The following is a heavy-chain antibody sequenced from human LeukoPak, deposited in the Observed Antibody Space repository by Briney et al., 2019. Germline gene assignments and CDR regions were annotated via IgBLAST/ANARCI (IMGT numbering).Heavy chain of an antibody. Sequence: SETLSLTCTVSGGSICIHYWTWIRQPPGRGLEWIGYIYYSGSTNYNPSLKSRVTISIDTSKKQFSLKLSSVTAADTAVYYCARGLPSSGWPDWGQGTLVTVSS. J-gene: IGHJ4*02. D-gene: IGHD6-19*01. CDR3: ARGLPSSGWPD. V-gene: IGHV4-59*11. CDR1: GGSICIHY. CDR2: IYYSGST.